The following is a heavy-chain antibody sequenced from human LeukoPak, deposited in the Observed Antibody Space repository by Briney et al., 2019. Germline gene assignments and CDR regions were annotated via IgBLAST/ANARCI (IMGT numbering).Heavy chain of an antibody. D-gene: IGHD1-26*01. Sequence: SQTLSLTCAISGDSVSSNSAAWNWIRQSPSRGLEWLGRTYYRSKWYNDYAVSVKSRITINPDTSKNQFSLRLSSVTAADTAVYYCARPQGGPTGNFDYWGQGTLVTVSS. CDR1: GDSVSSNSAA. CDR3: ARPQGGPTGNFDY. J-gene: IGHJ4*02. V-gene: IGHV6-1*01. CDR2: TYYRSKWYN.